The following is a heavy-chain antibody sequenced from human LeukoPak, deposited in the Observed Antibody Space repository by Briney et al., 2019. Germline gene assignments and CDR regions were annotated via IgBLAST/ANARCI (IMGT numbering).Heavy chain of an antibody. Sequence: ASVKVSCKASGGTFSSYAINWVRQATGQGLEWMGWMNPNSGNTGYAQKFQGRVTMTRNTSISTAYMELSSLRSEDTAVYYCARGYSSGLSIWGQGTMVTVSS. V-gene: IGHV1-8*02. J-gene: IGHJ3*02. D-gene: IGHD6-19*01. CDR3: ARGYSSGLSI. CDR2: MNPNSGNT. CDR1: GGTFSSYA.